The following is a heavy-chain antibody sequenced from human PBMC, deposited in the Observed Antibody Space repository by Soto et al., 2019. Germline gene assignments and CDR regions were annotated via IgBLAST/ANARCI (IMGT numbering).Heavy chain of an antibody. V-gene: IGHV1-18*01. CDR3: ARYCTNGVCYFRFDY. CDR2: ISAYNGNT. CDR1: GYTFTSYG. Sequence: QVQLVQSGAEVKKPGASVKVSCKASGYTFTSYGISWVRQAPGQGLEWMGRISAYNGNTNYAQKLQGRVTMTTDTSTSTAYMELRSLRSDDTAVYYCARYCTNGVCYFRFDYWGQGTLVTVSS. D-gene: IGHD2-8*01. J-gene: IGHJ4*02.